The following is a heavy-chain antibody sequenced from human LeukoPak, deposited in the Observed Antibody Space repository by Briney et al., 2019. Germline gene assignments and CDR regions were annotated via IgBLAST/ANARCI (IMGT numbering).Heavy chain of an antibody. J-gene: IGHJ3*02. CDR2: VSAYNGNT. Sequence: ASVKVSCKASGYTFTNYAMNWVRQAPGQGLEWMGWVSAYNGNTELAQKFQGRVTLATDASTSTAYVELRSLTSDDTAVYFCARGGSRSRRGDDAFDIWGQGTMVTVSS. CDR1: GYTFTNYA. CDR3: ARGGSRSRRGDDAFDI. D-gene: IGHD3-10*01. V-gene: IGHV1-18*01.